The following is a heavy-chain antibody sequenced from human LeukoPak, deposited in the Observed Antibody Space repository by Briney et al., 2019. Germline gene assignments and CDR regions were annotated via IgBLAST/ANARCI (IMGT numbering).Heavy chain of an antibody. CDR2: ISYDGGNK. V-gene: IGHV3-30*18. J-gene: IGHJ4*02. CDR1: GFTFSSYG. D-gene: IGHD3-10*01. Sequence: PGTSLSLSCAASGFTFSSYGIHWVRRAPGKGLEWVAVISYDGGNKYYADSVKGRFTISRDNSKNTLYLQMNTLRAEDTAVYYCAKSSGRGAYHLDYWGQGTLVTVSS. CDR3: AKSSGRGAYHLDY.